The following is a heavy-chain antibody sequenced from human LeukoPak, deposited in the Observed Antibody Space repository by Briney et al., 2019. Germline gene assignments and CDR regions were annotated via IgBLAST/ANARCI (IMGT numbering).Heavy chain of an antibody. J-gene: IGHJ4*02. Sequence: ASVTVSYKASGYTFTGLYVHWVRQAPGQGLEWMGWINPNSGGTRLAQKFQGRVTMTRDTSITTAYMGLTWLKSDDTAVYYCAREPPAYCGTDCYALGYWGQGTLVTVSS. CDR1: GYTFTGLY. CDR2: INPNSGGT. V-gene: IGHV1-2*02. D-gene: IGHD2-21*02. CDR3: AREPPAYCGTDCYALGY.